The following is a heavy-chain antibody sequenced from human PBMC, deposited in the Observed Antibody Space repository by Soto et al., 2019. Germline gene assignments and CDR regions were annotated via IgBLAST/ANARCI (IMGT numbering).Heavy chain of an antibody. J-gene: IGHJ4*02. D-gene: IGHD3-16*01. CDR3: ARDATFCLDC. Sequence: GGSLNLSCAASGSSFSNYWLAWVRQAPGKGLEWVANINRDGGERYHADSVRGRFTIFRDNSENSLYLQMNRLRAEDTAVYYCARDATFCLDCWGRGTLVTVSS. CDR2: INRDGGER. CDR1: GSSFSNYW. V-gene: IGHV3-7*03.